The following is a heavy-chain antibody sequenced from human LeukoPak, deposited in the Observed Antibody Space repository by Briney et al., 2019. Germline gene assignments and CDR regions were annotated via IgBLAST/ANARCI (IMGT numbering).Heavy chain of an antibody. Sequence: GGSLRLSCAASGFTFDDYGMSWVRQAPGKGLEWVSGINWNGGSTGYADSVKGRFTISRDNAKNSLYLQMNSLRAEDTAVYYCARDRVKTYYYDSGSPDYWGQGTLVTVSS. CDR2: INWNGGST. CDR3: ARDRVKTYYYDSGSPDY. J-gene: IGHJ4*02. V-gene: IGHV3-20*04. CDR1: GFTFDDYG. D-gene: IGHD3-10*01.